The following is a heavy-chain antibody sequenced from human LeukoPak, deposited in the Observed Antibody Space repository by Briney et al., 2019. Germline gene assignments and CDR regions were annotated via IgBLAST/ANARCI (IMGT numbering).Heavy chain of an antibody. V-gene: IGHV4-38-2*02. D-gene: IGHD1-26*01. Sequence: SQTLSLTCTVSGYSISSGYYWGWIRQPPGKGLEWIGSIYHSGSTYYNPSLKSRVTISVDTSKNQFSLKLSSVTAADTAVYYCARDEIVGATDYWGQGTLVTVSS. CDR1: GYSISSGYY. CDR3: ARDEIVGATDY. J-gene: IGHJ4*02. CDR2: IYHSGST.